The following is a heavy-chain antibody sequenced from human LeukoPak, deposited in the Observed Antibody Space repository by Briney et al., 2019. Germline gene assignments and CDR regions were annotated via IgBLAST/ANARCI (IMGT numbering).Heavy chain of an antibody. D-gene: IGHD3-22*01. CDR3: ARDSYYYDSSGYYLYYFDY. J-gene: IGHJ4*02. V-gene: IGHV3-48*01. CDR2: ISSGSTI. Sequence: PGGSLRLSCAASGFTFSSYSMNWVRQAPGKGLEWVSYISSGSTIYYADSVKGRFTISRDNAKNSLYLQMNSLRAEDTAVYYCARDSYYYDSSGYYLYYFDYWGQGTLVTVSS. CDR1: GFTFSSYS.